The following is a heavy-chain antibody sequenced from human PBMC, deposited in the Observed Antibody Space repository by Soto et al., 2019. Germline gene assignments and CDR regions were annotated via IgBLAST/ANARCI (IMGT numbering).Heavy chain of an antibody. D-gene: IGHD3-22*01. Sequence: QVQLQESGPGLVKPSETLSLTCTVSGGSISSYYWSWIRQPPGKGLEWIGYIYYSGSTNYNPSLKSRVTISVDTSKTQFSLKLSSVTAADTAVYYCARGYDSSGYYYPDAFDIWGQGTMVTVSS. CDR2: IYYSGST. J-gene: IGHJ3*02. CDR1: GGSISSYY. CDR3: ARGYDSSGYYYPDAFDI. V-gene: IGHV4-59*01.